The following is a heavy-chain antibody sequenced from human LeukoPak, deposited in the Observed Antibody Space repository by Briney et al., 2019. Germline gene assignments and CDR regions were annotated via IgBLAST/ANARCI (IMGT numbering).Heavy chain of an antibody. CDR2: ISAYNGNT. Sequence: ASVKVSCKASGYTFTSYGISWVRQAPGQGLEWVGWISAYNGNTNYAQKLQGRVTMTRDTSTSTAYMELRSLRSDDTAVYYCARAKDYYDSSCYQIYYWGQGTLVTVSS. CDR3: ARAKDYYDSSCYQIYY. J-gene: IGHJ4*02. D-gene: IGHD3-22*01. V-gene: IGHV1-18*01. CDR1: GYTFTSYG.